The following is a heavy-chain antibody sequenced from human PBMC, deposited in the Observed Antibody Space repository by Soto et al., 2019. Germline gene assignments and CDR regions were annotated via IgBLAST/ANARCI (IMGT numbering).Heavy chain of an antibody. D-gene: IGHD3-3*01. V-gene: IGHV1-69*06. J-gene: IGHJ4*02. CDR2: IVPMFGTS. CDR3: NRGSEYDFWSGYL. CDR1: GGTSTRYA. Sequence: QARLVQSGAEVRKPGSSVKVSCKVTGGTSTRYAINWVRHAPGQGLEWMGGIVPMFGTSKYAQKFQGRVTMTADTSTNIAYMEMRSLRSEDTAVYYCNRGSEYDFWSGYLWGQGTLVSVS.